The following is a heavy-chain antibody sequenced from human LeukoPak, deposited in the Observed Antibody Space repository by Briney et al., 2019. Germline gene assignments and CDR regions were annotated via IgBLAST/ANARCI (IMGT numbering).Heavy chain of an antibody. V-gene: IGHV3-74*01. D-gene: IGHD3-3*01. CDR1: GFTLSPSW. CDR3: AILDDFWSGTTVDY. Sequence: GGSLRLSCAASGFTLSPSWMNWVRQAPGKGLVWVSRITSDGRNTVYADSVKGRFTISRDNARNTVYLQMTSLRAEDSAVYYCAILDDFWSGTTVDYWGQGTLVTVSS. J-gene: IGHJ4*02. CDR2: ITSDGRNT.